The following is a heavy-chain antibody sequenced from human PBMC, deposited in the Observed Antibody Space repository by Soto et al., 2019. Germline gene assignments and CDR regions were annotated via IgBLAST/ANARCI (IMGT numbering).Heavy chain of an antibody. CDR3: TRPPRYFNWFPH. J-gene: IGHJ3*01. CDR1: GFTFGDYA. CDR2: IRSKAYGGTT. V-gene: IGHV3-49*03. Sequence: PGGSLRLSCTASGFTFGDYAMSWFRQAPGKGLEWVGFIRSKAYGGTTEYAASVKGRFTISRDDSKSNAYLQMNSLKTEDTAVYYCTRPPRYFNWFPHWGQGTMVTVS. D-gene: IGHD3-9*01.